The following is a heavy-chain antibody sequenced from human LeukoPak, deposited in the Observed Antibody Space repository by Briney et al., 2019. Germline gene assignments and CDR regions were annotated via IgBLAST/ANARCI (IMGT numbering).Heavy chain of an antibody. D-gene: IGHD3-22*01. CDR3: ATRYFYIGSRYYYGYFFDY. J-gene: IGHJ4*02. V-gene: IGHV3-53*01. CDR1: GFIVSESY. CDR2: IYKDGSP. Sequence: PGGSLRLSCAASGFIVSESYMGWVRQAPGKGLEWVSVIYKDGSPNYADSAKGRFTISRDSSKNALYLQMNSLRAEDTAVYYCATRYFYIGSRYYYGYFFDYWGQGTLVTVSS.